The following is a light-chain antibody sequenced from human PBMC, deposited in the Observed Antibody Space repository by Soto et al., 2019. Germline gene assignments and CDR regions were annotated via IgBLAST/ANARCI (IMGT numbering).Light chain of an antibody. J-gene: IGKJ1*01. CDR1: QSVSSSY. CDR3: QQYGSPWT. V-gene: IGKV3-20*01. Sequence: EIVMTQSPATLSVSPGERATLSCRASQSVSSSYLAWYQQKPGQAPRLLIYGASSRATGTPDRFSGSGSGTDFTLTISRLEPEDFAVYYCQQYGSPWTFGQGTKVDIK. CDR2: GAS.